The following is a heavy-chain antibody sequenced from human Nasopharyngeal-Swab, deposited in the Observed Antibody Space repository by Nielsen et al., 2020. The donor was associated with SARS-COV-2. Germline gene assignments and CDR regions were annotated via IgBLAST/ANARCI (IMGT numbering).Heavy chain of an antibody. CDR1: GFTFSSYW. V-gene: IGHV3-74*01. Sequence: GGSLRLSCAASGFTFSSYWMHWVRQAPGKGLEWVSRINSDGSTTTYGDSVKGRFTISRDNAKNTLYLQVNSLRAEDKAVYYCAGGYRYFDLWGRGTLVTVSS. CDR3: AGGYRYFDL. J-gene: IGHJ2*01. CDR2: INSDGSTT.